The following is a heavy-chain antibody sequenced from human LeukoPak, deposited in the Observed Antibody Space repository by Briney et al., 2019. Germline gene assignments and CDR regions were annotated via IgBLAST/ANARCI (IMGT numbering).Heavy chain of an antibody. J-gene: IGHJ4*02. CDR3: ASDRFYFGV. Sequence: AGVSLRLSCAASGFTFSSYWMHWVRQAPGKGLEWVANIKLDGTEKYYVDSVKGRFTISRDNAKNSLSLQMNSLRAEDTAVYYCASDRFYFGVWGQGTLVTVSS. CDR1: GFTFSSYW. D-gene: IGHD3-16*01. CDR2: IKLDGTEK. V-gene: IGHV3-7*05.